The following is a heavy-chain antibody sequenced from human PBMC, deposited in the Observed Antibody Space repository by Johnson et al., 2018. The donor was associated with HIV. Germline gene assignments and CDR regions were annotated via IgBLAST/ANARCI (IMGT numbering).Heavy chain of an antibody. V-gene: IGHV3-30*03. CDR3: ARDFVSWGATTGGPFDI. CDR2: ISYDGSNQ. CDR1: GFTFSSHD. Sequence: VLLVESGGGLAKPAWSPRLSCGASGFTFSSHDMHWVRQAPGKGLEWVAVISYDGSNQYCADSVKGRFTISRDNSKNTLYLQMNSLRAEDTAVYYCARDFVSWGATTGGPFDIWGQGTMVTVSS. D-gene: IGHD1-26*01. J-gene: IGHJ3*02.